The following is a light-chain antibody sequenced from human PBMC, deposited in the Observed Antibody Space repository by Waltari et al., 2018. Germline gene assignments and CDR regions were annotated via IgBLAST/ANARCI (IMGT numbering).Light chain of an antibody. V-gene: IGKV3-20*01. CDR1: QSVSRA. CDR2: GAS. J-gene: IGKJ1*01. CDR3: QNYVRLPAT. Sequence: EIVLTQSPGTLSLSPGERATLSCRASQSVSRALAWYQQRPGQAPRLLIYGASSRATGLPDRFSGSGSGTDFSLTISRLEPEDFAVYYCQNYVRLPATFGQGTKVEIK.